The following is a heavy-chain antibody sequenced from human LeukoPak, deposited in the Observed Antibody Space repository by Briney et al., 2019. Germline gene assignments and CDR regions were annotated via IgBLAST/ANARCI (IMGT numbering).Heavy chain of an antibody. CDR2: INRNGDST. CDR1: GFTFDDYG. CDR3: ANHLACGSTSCPPFDD. V-gene: IGHV3-20*04. J-gene: IGHJ4*02. D-gene: IGHD2-2*01. Sequence: GGSLRLSCAASGFTFDDYGMSWVRQGPGKGLEWVSAINRNGDSTGYADSVKGRFTIPRDNAKNSLYLQMNSLRAEDTAVYYCANHLACGSTSCPPFDDWGQGTLVTVSS.